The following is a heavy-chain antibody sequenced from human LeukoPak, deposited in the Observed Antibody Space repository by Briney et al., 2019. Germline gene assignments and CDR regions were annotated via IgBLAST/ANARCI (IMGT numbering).Heavy chain of an antibody. CDR2: VDHTWST. J-gene: IGHJ6*03. CDR1: DDSITMYY. V-gene: IGHV4-59*01. Sequence: SETLSLTCTVSDDSITMYYWTWIRQPPGKGLEWIGYVDHTWSTNFNPSLNGRVSISRDTSKNFFSLRLRSVTAADTAVYFCARGCVSSSTWYSTYYYFFYMDFWGKGTTVTVSS. D-gene: IGHD4-11*01. CDR3: ARGCVSSSTWYSTYYYFFYMDF.